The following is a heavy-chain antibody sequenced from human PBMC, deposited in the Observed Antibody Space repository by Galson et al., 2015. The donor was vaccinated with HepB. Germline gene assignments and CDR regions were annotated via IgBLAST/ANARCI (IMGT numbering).Heavy chain of an antibody. CDR2: ISGIGVST. CDR1: GFTFSNYA. Sequence: SLRLSCAASGFTFSNYAMSWVRQAPGKGLEWVSVISGIGVSTYYADSVKGRFTISRDNSKNTLYVQMNSLRAEDTAVYYCAKRGFSYGLTSGSYDFWGQGTLVTVSS. D-gene: IGHD5-18*01. V-gene: IGHV3-23*01. J-gene: IGHJ4*02. CDR3: AKRGFSYGLTSGSYDF.